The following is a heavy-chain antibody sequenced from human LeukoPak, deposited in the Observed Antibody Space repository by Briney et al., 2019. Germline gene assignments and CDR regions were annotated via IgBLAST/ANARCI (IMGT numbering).Heavy chain of an antibody. CDR3: ARGYSGYEQNWFDP. CDR1: GGSISSGGYS. Sequence: SETLSLTCAVSGGSISSGGYSWSWIRQPPGKGLEWIGYIYHSGSTYYNPSLKSRVTISVDRSKNQFSLKLSSVTAADTAVYYCARGYSGYEQNWFDPWGQGTLVTASS. V-gene: IGHV4-30-2*01. D-gene: IGHD5-12*01. CDR2: IYHSGST. J-gene: IGHJ5*02.